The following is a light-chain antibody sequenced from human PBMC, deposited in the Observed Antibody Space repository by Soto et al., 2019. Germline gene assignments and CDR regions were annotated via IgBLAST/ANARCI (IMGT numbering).Light chain of an antibody. Sequence: EIVLTQSPGTLSLSPGERATLSCRASQTVRTNYLAWFQHKPGQAPRLLIYGASSRATGIPDRFSGSGSGTDFTLTINRLEPEDFAVYFCRQYSDSPLTFGGGTKVEIK. V-gene: IGKV3-20*01. CDR3: RQYSDSPLT. J-gene: IGKJ4*01. CDR1: QTVRTNY. CDR2: GAS.